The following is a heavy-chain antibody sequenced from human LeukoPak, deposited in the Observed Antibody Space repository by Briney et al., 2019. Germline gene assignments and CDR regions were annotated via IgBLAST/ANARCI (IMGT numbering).Heavy chain of an antibody. Sequence: GGSLRLSCAASGFTFSSYSMNWVRQAPGKGLVWVSRINSDGINTSYADSVKGRFTISRDNAKNTLNLQMNSLRAEDTAVYYCARDLGQYYDTSDNWFDPWGQGTLVTVSS. CDR2: INSDGINT. D-gene: IGHD3-22*01. CDR3: ARDLGQYYDTSDNWFDP. V-gene: IGHV3-74*01. J-gene: IGHJ5*02. CDR1: GFTFSSYS.